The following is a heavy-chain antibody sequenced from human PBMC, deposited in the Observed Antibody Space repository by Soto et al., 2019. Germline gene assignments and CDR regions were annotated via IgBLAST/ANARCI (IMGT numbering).Heavy chain of an antibody. Sequence: LHTHSLTCTVSGDAISSRGYYRSWIRQHPGKGLEWIGYIYYSGSTHYNPSLTCRVTISVDTSKKQFSLKLSSVTAADTAVYYCARFAGTYSRSAHFNFDYWGQGTLATVSS. CDR2: IYYSGST. J-gene: IGHJ4*02. CDR1: GDAISSRGYY. CDR3: ARFAGTYSRSAHFNFDY. D-gene: IGHD6-6*01. V-gene: IGHV4-31*03.